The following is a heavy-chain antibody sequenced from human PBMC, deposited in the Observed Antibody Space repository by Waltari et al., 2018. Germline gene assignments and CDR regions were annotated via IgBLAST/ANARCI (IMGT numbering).Heavy chain of an antibody. CDR3: ASLGPTGTMIVVVQPH. J-gene: IGHJ4*02. CDR1: GFTVSSNY. V-gene: IGHV3-53*01. D-gene: IGHD3-22*01. CDR2: IYSGGST. Sequence: EVQLVESGGGLIQPGGSLRLSCAASGFTVSSNYMRWVRQAPGKGLEWVSVIYSGGSTYYADSVKGRFTISRDNSKNTLYLQMNSLRAEDTAVYYCASLGPTGTMIVVVQPHWGQGTLVTVSS.